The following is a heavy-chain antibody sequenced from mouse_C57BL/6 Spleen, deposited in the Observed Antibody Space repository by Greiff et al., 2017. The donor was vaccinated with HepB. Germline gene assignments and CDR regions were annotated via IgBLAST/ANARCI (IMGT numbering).Heavy chain of an antibody. Sequence: QVQLQQPGAELVKPGASVKLSCKASGYTFTSYWMHWVKQRPGQGLEWIGMIHPNSGSTNYNEKFKSKATLTVDKSSSTAYMQLSSLTSEDSAVYSWARGGSQGSIYYVMAYWGQGTSVTVPS. V-gene: IGHV1-64*01. CDR3: ARGGSQGSIYYVMAY. CDR1: GYTFTSYW. J-gene: IGHJ4*01. CDR2: IHPNSGST.